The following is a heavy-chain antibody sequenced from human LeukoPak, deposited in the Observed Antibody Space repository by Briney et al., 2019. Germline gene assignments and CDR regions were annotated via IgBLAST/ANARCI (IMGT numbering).Heavy chain of an antibody. CDR3: ARDVIGSCWNIARLWFDP. J-gene: IGHJ5*02. Sequence: GGSLRLSCAASGFTFSSYSMNWVRQAPGKGLEWVSSISSSSSYIYYADSVKGRFPISRDNAKNSLYLQMNSLRDEDTAVYYGARDVIGSCWNIARLWFDPWGRGTLVTVS. CDR2: ISSSSSYI. D-gene: IGHD6-19*01. CDR1: GFTFSSYS. V-gene: IGHV3-21*01.